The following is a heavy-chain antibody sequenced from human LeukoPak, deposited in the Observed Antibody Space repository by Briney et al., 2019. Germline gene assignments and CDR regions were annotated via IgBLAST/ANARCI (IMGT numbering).Heavy chain of an antibody. D-gene: IGHD2-2*01. CDR1: GWSFNDYY. V-gene: IGHV4-34*01. CDR3: ARGQVPAARGYNWFDP. CDR2: INARGDT. Sequence: SETLSLTCAVYGWSFNDYYWDWIRQPPGKGLEWIGEINARGDTNYNPSLKSRVTISVDTSKKQFSLRLTSMIAADTALYYCARGQVPAARGYNWFDPWGQGTLVTVSS. J-gene: IGHJ5*02.